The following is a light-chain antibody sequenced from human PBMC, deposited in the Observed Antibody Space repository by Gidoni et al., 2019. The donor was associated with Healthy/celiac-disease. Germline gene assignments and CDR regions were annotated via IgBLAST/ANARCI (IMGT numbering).Light chain of an antibody. J-gene: IGLJ2*01. Sequence: NFMLTQPPSVSESPVKTVTISCTRSSGSIASNYVQWYQQRPGSAPTTVIYEDNQRPSGVPDRFSGSIDSSSNSASLTISGLKTEDEADYYCQSYDSSKLLFGGGTKLTVL. V-gene: IGLV6-57*04. CDR1: SGSIASNY. CDR2: EDN. CDR3: QSYDSSKLL.